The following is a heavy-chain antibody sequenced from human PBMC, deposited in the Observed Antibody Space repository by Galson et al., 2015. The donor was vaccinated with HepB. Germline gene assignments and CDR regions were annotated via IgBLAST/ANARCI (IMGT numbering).Heavy chain of an antibody. CDR2: IAYDGCYE. V-gene: IGHV3-33*01. CDR3: VREQGYGGYRTSDY. J-gene: IGHJ4*02. CDR1: GFTVSYNG. Sequence: SLSPSCAASGFTVSYNGLQWVRQAAGKGLEWLAVIAYDGCYEQYADPVKGRFTISRDTSKNTVHLQMYSLRAEDTGVYYCVREQGYGGYRTSDYWGQGTPVTVSS. D-gene: IGHD4-17*01.